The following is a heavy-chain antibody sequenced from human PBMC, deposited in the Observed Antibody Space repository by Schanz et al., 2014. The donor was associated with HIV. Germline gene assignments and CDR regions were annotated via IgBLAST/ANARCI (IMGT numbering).Heavy chain of an antibody. V-gene: IGHV3-33*05. Sequence: QLQLVESGGGVVRPGTSLRLSCAASGFTFSDHGMHWVRQAPGKGLEWVAVISYDGSNKYYADSVKGRFTISRDNSKNTLYLQMDSLRAEDTAVYFCAKDGPGIAVAGTGYFDYWGQGTLVTVSS. CDR2: ISYDGSNK. D-gene: IGHD6-19*01. J-gene: IGHJ4*02. CDR3: AKDGPGIAVAGTGYFDY. CDR1: GFTFSDHG.